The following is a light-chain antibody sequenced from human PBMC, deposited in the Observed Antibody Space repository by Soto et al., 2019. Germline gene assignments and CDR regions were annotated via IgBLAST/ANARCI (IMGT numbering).Light chain of an antibody. V-gene: IGKV1-5*03. CDR1: QSISSW. J-gene: IGKJ1*01. CDR2: KAS. Sequence: DIQMTQSPSTLSASVGARVTITCRASQSISSWLAWYQQKPGKAPKLLFYKASSLESGVPSRFSGSGSGTEFTLTISSLQPDDFATDYCQQYNSYPWTVGQGTKVDIK. CDR3: QQYNSYPWT.